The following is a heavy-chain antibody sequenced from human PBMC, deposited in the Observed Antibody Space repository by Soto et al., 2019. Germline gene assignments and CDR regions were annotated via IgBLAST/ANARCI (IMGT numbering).Heavy chain of an antibody. Sequence: QVQLQESGPGLVKPSETLSLTCTVSGGSISSYYWSWIRQPPGKGLEWIGYIYYSGSTNYNPSLKGRVTISVDTSKTQFSLKLSSVTAADTAVYYCARHPNYHYGSGSSYYYYYYGMDVWGQGTTVTVSS. J-gene: IGHJ6*02. CDR2: IYYSGST. V-gene: IGHV4-59*08. CDR1: GGSISSYY. D-gene: IGHD3-10*01. CDR3: ARHPNYHYGSGSSYYYYYYGMDV.